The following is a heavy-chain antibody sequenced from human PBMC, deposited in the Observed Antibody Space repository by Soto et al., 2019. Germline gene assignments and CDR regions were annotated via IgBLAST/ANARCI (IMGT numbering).Heavy chain of an antibody. J-gene: IGHJ4*02. V-gene: IGHV1-69*13. D-gene: IGHD5-12*01. CDR3: ATTEGRDGYRFDY. CDR2: IIPMFGTP. CDR1: GVTFNRQD. Sequence: SVKVSCKASGVTFNRQDMRWVRQAPGQGLEWMGGIIPMFGTPHYAEKFQDRVTITADESTGTAYLELSSLTSEDTAVYYCATTEGRDGYRFDYWGPGTLVTVSS.